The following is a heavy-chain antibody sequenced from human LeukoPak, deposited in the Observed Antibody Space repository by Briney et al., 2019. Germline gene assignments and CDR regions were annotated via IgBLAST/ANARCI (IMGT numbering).Heavy chain of an antibody. D-gene: IGHD4-17*01. CDR3: GKDPNGDYIGAFDF. V-gene: IGHV3-23*01. CDR2: ITGSGGYA. J-gene: IGHJ3*01. Sequence: GGSLRLSCAASGFTFNNYAMTWVRQAPEKGLEWVSSITGSGGYANYADSVKGRFTISRDNSKNTLYLQMNSLRVDDTAVYYCGKDPNGDYIGAFDFWGQGTMVTVSS. CDR1: GFTFNNYA.